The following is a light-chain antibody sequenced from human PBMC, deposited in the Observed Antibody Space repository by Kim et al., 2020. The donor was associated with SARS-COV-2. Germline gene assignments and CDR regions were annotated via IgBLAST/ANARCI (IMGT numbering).Light chain of an antibody. J-gene: IGKJ1*01. CDR2: AAS. CDR3: QQYDVYPRT. CDR1: QGIANN. V-gene: IGKV1-16*01. Sequence: SASVGDRVIISCRASQGIANNLAWFQQKPGKAPKSLIYAASSLESGVPSRFSGSGSGTDFILTISGLRPEDYATYYCQQYDVYPRTFGQGTKVEI.